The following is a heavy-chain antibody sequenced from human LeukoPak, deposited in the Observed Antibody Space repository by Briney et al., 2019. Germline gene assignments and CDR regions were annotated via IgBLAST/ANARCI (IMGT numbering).Heavy chain of an antibody. CDR1: GYTFTSYG. CDR2: ISAYNVNT. CDR3: VTNESHKRLYYYGSGENYFDY. Sequence: ALVKASCKPSGYTFTSYGISWVRQAPGHGLEGMGWISAYNVNTNYAPKHQGRVTMTPDPATSRAYIEMSNLRSDDPALYYCVTNESHKRLYYYGSGENYFDYWGQGTLVTVSS. D-gene: IGHD3-10*01. J-gene: IGHJ4*02. V-gene: IGHV1-18*01.